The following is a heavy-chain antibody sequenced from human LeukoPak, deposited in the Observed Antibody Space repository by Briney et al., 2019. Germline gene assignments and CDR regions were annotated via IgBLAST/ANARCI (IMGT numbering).Heavy chain of an antibody. CDR2: IIPIFGTA. D-gene: IGHD4-23*01. J-gene: IGHJ6*03. CDR3: AITPNGRHYYYFMDV. V-gene: IGHV1-69*13. Sequence: SVKVSCKPSGGTFSSYAISWVRQAPGQGLEWMGGIIPIFGTANYAQKFQGRVTITADESTSTAYMELSSLRSEDTAVYYCAITPNGRHYYYFMDVWGKGTTVTVSS. CDR1: GGTFSSYA.